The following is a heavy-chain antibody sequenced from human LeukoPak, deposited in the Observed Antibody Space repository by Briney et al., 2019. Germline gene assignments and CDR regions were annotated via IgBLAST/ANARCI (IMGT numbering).Heavy chain of an antibody. Sequence: GGSLRLSCAASGFTFSSYAMSWVRQAPGKGLEWVAIISYDGNNVYYADSVKGRLTISRDNSNNTVHLQMNSLRPDDSALYYCAREDNPLWFDPWGQGTLVTVSS. CDR3: AREDNPLWFDP. V-gene: IGHV3-30-3*01. D-gene: IGHD1-1*01. J-gene: IGHJ5*02. CDR2: ISYDGNNV. CDR1: GFTFSSYA.